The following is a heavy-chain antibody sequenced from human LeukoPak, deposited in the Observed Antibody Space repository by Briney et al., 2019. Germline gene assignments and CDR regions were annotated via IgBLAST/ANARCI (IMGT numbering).Heavy chain of an antibody. J-gene: IGHJ4*02. CDR3: ACTYGGLNYFEF. Sequence: GGSLRLSCVASGFTASNNYMSWVRQAQGKGLGWISVIYSGGSTYYADSVKGRFTISRDNSKNTLYLQMNSLRAEDTAVYYCACTYGGLNYFEFWGQGTLVTVSS. CDR2: IYSGGST. CDR1: GFTASNNY. D-gene: IGHD4-23*01. V-gene: IGHV3-66*01.